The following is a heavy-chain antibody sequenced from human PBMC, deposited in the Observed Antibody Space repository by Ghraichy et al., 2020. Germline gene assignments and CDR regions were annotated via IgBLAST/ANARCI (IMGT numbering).Heavy chain of an antibody. CDR2: IYASGTT. CDR3: ARYCSSATRFSSI. V-gene: IGHV4-61*02. CDR1: GGSITSGSFY. Sequence: SETLSLTCTVSGGSITSGSFYWGWIRQPAGKGLEWIGRIYASGTTNYNPSLTSRITMSVDTSKNQFSLKLDSVTAADTAVYYCARYCSSATRFSSIWGPGILVTVSS. D-gene: IGHD2-2*01. J-gene: IGHJ4*02.